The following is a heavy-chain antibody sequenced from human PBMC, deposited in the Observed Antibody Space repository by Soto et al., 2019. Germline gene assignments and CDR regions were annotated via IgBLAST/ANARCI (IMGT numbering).Heavy chain of an antibody. D-gene: IGHD6-13*01. CDR1: VYSFTGYA. CDR2: INAGTGST. J-gene: IGHJ4*02. CDR3: ARETYTRLDY. V-gene: IGHV1-3*01. Sequence: GXSVKVSCKASVYSFTGYAMHWVRQAPGQRLEWMGWINAGTGSTIYSQEFQGRVTITLDTSATTAYMELSSLRSEDTAIYYCARETYTRLDYWGQGILVTVSS.